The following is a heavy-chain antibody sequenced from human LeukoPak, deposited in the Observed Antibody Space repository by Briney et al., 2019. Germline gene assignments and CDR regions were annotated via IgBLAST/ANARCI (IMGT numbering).Heavy chain of an antibody. J-gene: IGHJ4*02. CDR1: GYTFTGYY. CDR2: INPNSGGT. Sequence: EASVKVSCKASGYTFTGYYMHWVRQAPGHGLEWMGWINPNSGGTNYAQKFQGRVTMTRDTSISTAYMELSKLRSDDTAVYYCARARQPRIAAAGVDYWGQGTLVTASS. V-gene: IGHV1-2*02. D-gene: IGHD6-13*01. CDR3: ARARQPRIAAAGVDY.